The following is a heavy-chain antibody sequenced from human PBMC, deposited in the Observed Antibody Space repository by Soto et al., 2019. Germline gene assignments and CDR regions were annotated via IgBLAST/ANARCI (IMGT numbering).Heavy chain of an antibody. CDR2: ISGSGGST. J-gene: IGHJ4*02. Sequence: QEKGLEWVSAISGSGGSTYYADSVKGRFTISRDNSKNTLYLQMNSLRAEDTAVYYCARDQIKDYSGYDRRAFDYWGQGTLVTVSS. CDR3: ARDQIKDYSGYDRRAFDY. D-gene: IGHD5-12*01. V-gene: IGHV3-23*01.